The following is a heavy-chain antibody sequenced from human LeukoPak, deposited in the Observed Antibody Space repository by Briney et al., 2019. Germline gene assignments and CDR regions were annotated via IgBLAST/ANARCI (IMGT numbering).Heavy chain of an antibody. J-gene: IGHJ4*02. D-gene: IGHD3-3*01. CDR3: ARDNTNDY. V-gene: IGHV3-21*01. CDR1: GVTVSSNY. Sequence: GGSLRLSCAASGVTVSSNYMSWVRQAPGKGLEWVSSISSSSSYIYYADSVKGRFTISRDNAKNSLYLQMNSLRAEDTAVYYCARDNTNDYWGQGTLVTVSS. CDR2: ISSSSSYI.